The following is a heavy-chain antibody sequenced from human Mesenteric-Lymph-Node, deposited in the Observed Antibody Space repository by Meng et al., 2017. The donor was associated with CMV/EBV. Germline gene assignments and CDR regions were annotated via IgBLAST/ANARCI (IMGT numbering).Heavy chain of an antibody. Sequence: ASACASTDYRLRWVRQRHGPGLEWMGRIDLSTAGTKYAQTLLGKLTITTETSITKAYTEMNRLACADAAVNYCAGGDSPYCFDYWGQGTLVTVSS. CDR3: AGGDSPYCFDY. CDR1: ACASTDYR. CDR2: IDLSTAGT. D-gene: IGHD3-16*01. J-gene: IGHJ4*02. V-gene: IGHV1-2*06.